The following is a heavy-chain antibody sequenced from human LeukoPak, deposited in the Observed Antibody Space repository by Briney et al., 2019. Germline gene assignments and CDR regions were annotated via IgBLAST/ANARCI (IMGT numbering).Heavy chain of an antibody. J-gene: IGHJ4*03. V-gene: IGHV4-34*01. CDR3: ARGATISETGYFDF. CDR2: IDHRGDT. D-gene: IGHD5-24*01. CDR1: GASFSRYY. Sequence: SETLSLTCAVYGASFSRYYWSWIRQSPGKGLGWIAEIDHRGDTNYHPSVKSRVTISVDTSKNQFSLKMRSLSAADTAFYCARGATISETGYFDFWGQGTLVTVSS.